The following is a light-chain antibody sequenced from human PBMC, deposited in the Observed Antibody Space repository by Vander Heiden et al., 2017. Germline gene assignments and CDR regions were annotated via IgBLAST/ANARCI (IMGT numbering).Light chain of an antibody. CDR3: QQTYATPRT. CDR1: QSIRTY. Sequence: IQMTQSPSTLLAHVGERVTISYRASQSIRTYLNWYQQKPGNAPKLLVYASLNLQSGVPSRFSGSRSGTQFSLTISSLQPDDFATYYCQQTYATPRTFGQGTKVGIK. CDR2: ASL. J-gene: IGKJ1*01. V-gene: IGKV1-39*01.